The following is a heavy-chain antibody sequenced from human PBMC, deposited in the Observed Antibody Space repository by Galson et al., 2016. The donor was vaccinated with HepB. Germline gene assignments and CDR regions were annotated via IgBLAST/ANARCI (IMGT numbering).Heavy chain of an antibody. Sequence: SVKVSCKASGYTFIGYYMHWVRQAPGQGLEWMGRINPNSDGTNYAQKFQGGVTMTSDTSISTAYMELTRLKSNDTAVYYCATTYYDSSGYFSFFDPWGQGTLVTVSS. V-gene: IGHV1-2*06. J-gene: IGHJ5*02. D-gene: IGHD3-22*01. CDR2: INPNSDGT. CDR1: GYTFIGYY. CDR3: ATTYYDSSGYFSFFDP.